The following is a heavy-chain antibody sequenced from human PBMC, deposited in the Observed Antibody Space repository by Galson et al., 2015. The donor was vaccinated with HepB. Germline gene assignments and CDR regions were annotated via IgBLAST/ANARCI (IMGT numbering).Heavy chain of an antibody. CDR1: GFTFSTFW. D-gene: IGHD1-7*01. CDR3: ARGNSFSP. V-gene: IGHV3-7*01. Sequence: SLRLSCAASGFTFSTFWMSWARQAPGKGLEWVANIDQGGSAKYYVDSVKGRFIISRDNAKNSLYLQMNSLRAEDTAVYFCARGNSFSPWGQGTLVTVSS. J-gene: IGHJ5*02. CDR2: IDQGGSAK.